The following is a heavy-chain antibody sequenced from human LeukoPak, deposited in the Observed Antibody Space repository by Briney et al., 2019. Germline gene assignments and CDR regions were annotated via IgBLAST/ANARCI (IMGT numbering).Heavy chain of an antibody. Sequence: PGGSLRLSCAASGFTFSTYVMSWVRQAPGKGLEWVSTISGSGSSTYYADSVKGRFAISRDNSENRLFLLMNSLRAEDTAVYYCAKGGGYSGYDDEYYFDYWGQGTLVTVSS. D-gene: IGHD5-12*01. V-gene: IGHV3-23*01. CDR2: ISGSGSST. J-gene: IGHJ4*02. CDR3: AKGGGYSGYDDEYYFDY. CDR1: GFTFSTYV.